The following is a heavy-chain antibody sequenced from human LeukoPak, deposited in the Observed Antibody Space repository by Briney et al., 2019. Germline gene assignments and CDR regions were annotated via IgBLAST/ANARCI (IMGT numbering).Heavy chain of an antibody. CDR1: GGTFSSYA. D-gene: IGHD1-26*01. CDR3: ARGGGSSSRYFDL. Sequence: SVKVSCKASGGTFSSYAISWVRQAPGQGLEWMGGIISIFGTANYAQKFQGRVTITADKSTSTAYMELSSLRSEDTAVYYCARGGGSSSRYFDLWGRGTLVTVSS. J-gene: IGHJ2*01. V-gene: IGHV1-69*06. CDR2: IISIFGTA.